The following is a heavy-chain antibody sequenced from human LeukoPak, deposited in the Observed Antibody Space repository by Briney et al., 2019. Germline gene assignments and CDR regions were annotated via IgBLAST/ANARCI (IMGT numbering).Heavy chain of an antibody. CDR1: GGSISSSSYY. D-gene: IGHD3-22*01. Sequence: PSETLSLTCTVSGGSISSSSYYWGWIRQPPGKGLEWIGSIYYSGSTYYSPSLKSRVTISVDTSKNQFSLKLSSVTAADTAVYYCARDRHDSTGYYYDYWGQGALVTVSS. J-gene: IGHJ4*02. V-gene: IGHV4-39*02. CDR2: IYYSGST. CDR3: ARDRHDSTGYYYDY.